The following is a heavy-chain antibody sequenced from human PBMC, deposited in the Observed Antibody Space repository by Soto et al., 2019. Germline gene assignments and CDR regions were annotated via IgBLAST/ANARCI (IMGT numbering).Heavy chain of an antibody. J-gene: IGHJ4*02. V-gene: IGHV1-2*04. CDR3: ARESRGGLVGATHFDY. D-gene: IGHD1-26*01. CDR1: GYTFTGYY. Sequence: QVQLVQSGAEVKKPGASVKVSCKASGYTFTGYYMHWVRQAPGQGLEWMGWINPNSGGTNYAQKFQGWVTMTRDTSISTAYMELSRLRSDDTAVYYCARESRGGLVGATHFDYWGQGTLVTVSS. CDR2: INPNSGGT.